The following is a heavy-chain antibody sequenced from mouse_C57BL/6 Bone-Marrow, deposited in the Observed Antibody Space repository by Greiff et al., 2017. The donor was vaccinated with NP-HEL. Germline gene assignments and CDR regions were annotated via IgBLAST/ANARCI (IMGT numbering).Heavy chain of an antibody. V-gene: IGHV5-17*01. J-gene: IGHJ4*01. Sequence: EVKLMESGGGLVKPGGSLKLSCAASGFTFSDYGMHWVRQAPEKGLEWVAYISSGSSTIYYADTVKGRFTISRDNAKNTLFLQMTSLRSEDTAMYYCARNYYGPYYAMDYWGQGTSVTVSS. CDR1: GFTFSDYG. CDR3: ARNYYGPYYAMDY. CDR2: ISSGSSTI. D-gene: IGHD1-2*01.